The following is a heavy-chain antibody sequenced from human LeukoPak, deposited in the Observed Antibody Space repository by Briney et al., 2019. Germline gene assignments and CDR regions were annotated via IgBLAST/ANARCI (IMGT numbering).Heavy chain of an antibody. CDR2: ISTYNADT. CDR3: ARDPSGRSSSDY. D-gene: IGHD1-26*01. V-gene: IGHV1-18*01. J-gene: IGHJ4*02. CDR1: GYSFTSYD. Sequence: ASVKVSCKASGYSFTSYDISWVRQAPGQGLEWLGWISTYNADTDCAQKLQGRLTMTTDTSTSTAYMELRSLTSDDTAVYYCARDPSGRSSSDYWGQGTLVTVSS.